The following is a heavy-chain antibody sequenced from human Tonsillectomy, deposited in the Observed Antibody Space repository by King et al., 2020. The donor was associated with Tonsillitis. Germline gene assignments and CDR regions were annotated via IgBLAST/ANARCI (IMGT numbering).Heavy chain of an antibody. V-gene: IGHV4-4*07. CDR3: ARDSHDFWSGLSYYGMDV. CDR1: GGSISSYY. Sequence: QLQESGPGLVKPSETLSLTCTVSGGSISSYYWSWIRQPAGKGLEWIGRIYTSGSTNYNPSLKSRVTMSVDTSKNQFSLKLSSVTAADTAVYYCARDSHDFWSGLSYYGMDVWGQGTTVTVSS. J-gene: IGHJ6*02. D-gene: IGHD3-3*01. CDR2: IYTSGST.